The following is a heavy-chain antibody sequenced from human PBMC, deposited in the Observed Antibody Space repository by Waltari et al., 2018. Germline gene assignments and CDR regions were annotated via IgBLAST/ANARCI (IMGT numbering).Heavy chain of an antibody. Sequence: QVQLQESGPGLVKPSETLSLTCAVSGYSISSGYYWGWIRPPPGKGLEWIGRIHPSGSTYYNPSLKSRVTISVDTSKNQFSLKLSSVTAADTAVYYCAREVANAPDVWAPLNGDYVQISTIDYMDVWGKGTTVTVSS. CDR1: GYSISSGYY. D-gene: IGHD4-17*01. CDR2: IHPSGST. CDR3: AREVANAPDVWAPLNGDYVQISTIDYMDV. J-gene: IGHJ6*03. V-gene: IGHV4-38-2*02.